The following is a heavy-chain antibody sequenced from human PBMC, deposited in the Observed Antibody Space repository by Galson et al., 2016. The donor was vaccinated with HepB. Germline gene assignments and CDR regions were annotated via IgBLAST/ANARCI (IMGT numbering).Heavy chain of an antibody. D-gene: IGHD3-3*01. Sequence: LSLTCTVSGASISNSDHYWSWIRQPPGKGLEWIGYIYYSGTTYYNPSLKSRLSISVGTSKNQFSLKLTSVTAADTAVYYCARESDVTNFDLWAQGTMVTVSS. CDR1: GASISNSDHY. V-gene: IGHV4-30-4*01. J-gene: IGHJ3*01. CDR3: ARESDVTNFDL. CDR2: IYYSGTT.